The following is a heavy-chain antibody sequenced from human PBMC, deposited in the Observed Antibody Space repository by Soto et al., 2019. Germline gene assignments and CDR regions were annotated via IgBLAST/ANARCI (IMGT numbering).Heavy chain of an antibody. CDR2: ISSNGGST. CDR3: ARSIHDFWSGYPQGFFDY. CDR1: GFTFSTHS. D-gene: IGHD3-3*01. J-gene: IGHJ4*02. Sequence: PGGSLRLSCAASGFTFSTHSMHWVRQAPGKGLEYVSAISSNGGSTFYADSVQGRFTISRDNSKNTLYLQVGSLRAEDMAVYYCARSIHDFWSGYPQGFFDYWGQGTLVTVS. V-gene: IGHV3-64*02.